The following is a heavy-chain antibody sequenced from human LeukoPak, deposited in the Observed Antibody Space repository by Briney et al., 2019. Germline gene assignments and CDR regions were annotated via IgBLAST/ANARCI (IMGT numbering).Heavy chain of an antibody. J-gene: IGHJ4*02. CDR1: GFTFSSYW. CDR3: TTVAARRRSTDY. V-gene: IGHV3-15*01. Sequence: GGSLRLSCAASGFTFSSYWMYWVRQAPGKGLEWVGRIKSKTDGGTTDYTAPVKGRFTISRDDSKNTLYLQMNSLKTEDTAVYYCTTVAARRRSTDYWGQGTLVTVSS. D-gene: IGHD6-6*01. CDR2: IKSKTDGGTT.